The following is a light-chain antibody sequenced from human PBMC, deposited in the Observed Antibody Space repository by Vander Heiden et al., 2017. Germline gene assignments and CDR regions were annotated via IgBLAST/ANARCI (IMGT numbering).Light chain of an antibody. CDR3: QQYSSSLYT. J-gene: IGKJ2*01. CDR2: GAS. V-gene: IGKV3-20*01. Sequence: EIVLTQSPGTLSLSPGERATLSCRASQSILNKYIDWYQQKPGQAPRLLISGASSRATGIPDRFSGSGYGTDFTLTINRLEPEDFAVYYCQQYSSSLYTFGQGTKLEIK. CDR1: QSILNKY.